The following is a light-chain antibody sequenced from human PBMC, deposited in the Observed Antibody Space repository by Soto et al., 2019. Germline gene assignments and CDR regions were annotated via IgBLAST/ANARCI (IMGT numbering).Light chain of an antibody. J-gene: IGLJ1*01. CDR3: AAWDDSMNGYV. V-gene: IGLV1-44*01. CDR1: SSNIGINT. Sequence: QSVLTQPPSASGTPGQRVTISCSGSSSNIGINTVNWYQHLPGTAPKLLIYSNNQRPSGVPDRFSGSKSGTSASLAVSGLQSEDEADYYCAAWDDSMNGYVFGTGTKVTVL. CDR2: SNN.